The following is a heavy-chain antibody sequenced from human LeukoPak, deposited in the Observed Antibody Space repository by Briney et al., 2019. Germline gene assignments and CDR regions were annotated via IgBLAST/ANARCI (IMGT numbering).Heavy chain of an antibody. CDR2: IYYSGST. J-gene: IGHJ4*02. CDR1: GGPIRSDY. CDR3: AKWVTGFFDY. V-gene: IGHV4-59*08. Sequence: SETLSLTCTVSGGPIRSDYWSWIRQPPGKGLEWIGYIYYSGSTTYNPPLKSRVTISVDTSKNQFSLKLISVTAADTAVYYCAKWVTGFFDYWGQGTLVAVSS. D-gene: IGHD3-9*01.